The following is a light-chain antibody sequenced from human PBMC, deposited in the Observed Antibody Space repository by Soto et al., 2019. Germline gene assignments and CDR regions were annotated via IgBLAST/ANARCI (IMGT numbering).Light chain of an antibody. V-gene: IGLV2-8*01. CDR2: EVT. Sequence: QSALTQPPSASGSPGQSVTISCTGTSSDVGGYNYVSWYQHHPGKPPKLMIYEVTKRPSGVPDRFSGSKSGNTASLTVSGLQAEDEADYYCSSYAGSNNLGVFGGGTKLTVL. CDR3: SSYAGSNNLGV. CDR1: SSDVGGYNY. J-gene: IGLJ2*01.